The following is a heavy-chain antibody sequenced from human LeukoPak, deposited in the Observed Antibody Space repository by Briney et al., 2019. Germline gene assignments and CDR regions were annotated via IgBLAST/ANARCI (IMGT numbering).Heavy chain of an antibody. J-gene: IGHJ5*02. CDR3: YSKGYSYGNWFDP. V-gene: IGHV4-30-2*01. CDR2: INHSGST. CDR1: GGSISSGGYS. Sequence: SQTLSLTCAVSGGSISSGGYSWSWIRQPPGKGLEWIGEINHSGSTNYNPSLKSRVTISVDTSKNQFSLKLSSVTAADTAVYYCYSKGYSYGNWFDPWGQGTLVTVSS. D-gene: IGHD5-18*01.